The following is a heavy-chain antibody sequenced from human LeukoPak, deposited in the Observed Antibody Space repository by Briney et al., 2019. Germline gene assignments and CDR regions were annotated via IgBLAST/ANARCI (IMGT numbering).Heavy chain of an antibody. J-gene: IGHJ4*02. CDR3: ARAYSGFDY. V-gene: IGHV4-59*01. CDR2: IYYSGST. Sequence: SEALSLTCTVSGGSISSYYWSWIRQPPGKGLEWIGYIYYSGSTSYNPSLKSRVTISVDTSKNQFSLKLSSVTAADTAVYYCARAYSGFDYWGQGTLVTVSS. D-gene: IGHD5-18*01. CDR1: GGSISSYY.